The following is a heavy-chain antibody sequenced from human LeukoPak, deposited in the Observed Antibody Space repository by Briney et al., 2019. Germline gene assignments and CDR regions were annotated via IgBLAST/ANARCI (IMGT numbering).Heavy chain of an antibody. CDR2: IREDGSEK. CDR1: GFSFSRYW. D-gene: IGHD3-10*02. Sequence: PGGSLRLSCAAAGFSFSRYWMSWVRQAKGKGLECVAKIREDGSEKHYVDSVKGRLTISRDNARNSLYLQMNSLRAEDTAVYYCAELGITMIGGVWGKGTTVTISS. CDR3: AELGITMIGGV. V-gene: IGHV3-7*01. J-gene: IGHJ6*04.